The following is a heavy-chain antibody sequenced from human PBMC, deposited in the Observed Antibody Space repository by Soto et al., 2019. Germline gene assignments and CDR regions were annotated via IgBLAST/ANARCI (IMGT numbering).Heavy chain of an antibody. Sequence: QVQLVQAGAEVKKPGSSVKVSCTTSRDTCHKYAFHLLRQAPGQGLQWMGWIIPSVSSRNYAEKFQGRVTITADDSTRPAYMELRGLRFEDTAVYYCERGETYRSVWGQGTTATVTS. CDR1: RDTCHKYA. V-gene: IGHV1-69*01. CDR3: ERGETYRSV. J-gene: IGHJ6*02. CDR2: IIPSVSSR. D-gene: IGHD3-16*02.